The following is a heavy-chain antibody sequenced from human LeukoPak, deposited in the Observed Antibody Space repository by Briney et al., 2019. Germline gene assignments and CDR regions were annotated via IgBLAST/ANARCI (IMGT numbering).Heavy chain of an antibody. D-gene: IGHD2-15*01. CDR3: AREIRYCSGSKCYLFDY. V-gene: IGHV3-30*03. J-gene: IGHJ4*02. CDR2: ISYDGSEK. Sequence: GGSLRLSCAASGFTFSSYGMHWVRQAPGKGLEWVALISYDGSEKYYADSVKGRFTTSRDNAKNSLYLQMNSPRAGDTAVYYCAREIRYCSGSKCYLFDYWGQGTLVTVSS. CDR1: GFTFSSYG.